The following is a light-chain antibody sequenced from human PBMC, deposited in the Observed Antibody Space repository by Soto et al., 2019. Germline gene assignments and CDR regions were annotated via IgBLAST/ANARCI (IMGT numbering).Light chain of an antibody. CDR3: EYYGSSIT. V-gene: IGKV3-20*01. J-gene: IGKJ4*01. CDR1: QGVTPAY. CDR2: DAS. Sequence: EIVLTQSPGTLSLSPGDRATLSCRASQGVTPAYLAWYQHKPGQAPRLLIYDASNRATGIPARFSGSGSGTDFTLTFSRLEPEDFAVYYCEYYGSSITFGGGTKVDIK.